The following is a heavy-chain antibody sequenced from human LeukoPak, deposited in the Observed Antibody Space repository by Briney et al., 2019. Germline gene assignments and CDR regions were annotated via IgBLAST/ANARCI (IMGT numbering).Heavy chain of an antibody. Sequence: SVKVSCKASGYTFTSYGISWVRQAPGQGLEWMGRIIPILGIANYAQKFQGRVTITADKSTSTAYMELSSLRSEDTAVYYCARTRIAVADWFDPWGQGTLVTVSS. J-gene: IGHJ5*02. CDR2: IIPILGIA. CDR3: ARTRIAVADWFDP. V-gene: IGHV1-69*04. D-gene: IGHD6-19*01. CDR1: GYTFTSYG.